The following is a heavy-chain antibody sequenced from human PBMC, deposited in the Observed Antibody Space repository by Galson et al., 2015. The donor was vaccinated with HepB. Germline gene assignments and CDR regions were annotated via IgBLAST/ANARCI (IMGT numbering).Heavy chain of an antibody. Sequence: SVKVSCKASGYTFTGYYMHWVRQAPGQGLEWMGWVNPNSGGTNYAQRFQGRVTMTRDTSITTAYMELSRLTSDDTAVYYCARGEGTIFGVANHMDVWGKGTTVTVSS. V-gene: IGHV1-2*02. J-gene: IGHJ6*03. CDR3: ARGEGTIFGVANHMDV. CDR1: GYTFTGYY. D-gene: IGHD3-3*01. CDR2: VNPNSGGT.